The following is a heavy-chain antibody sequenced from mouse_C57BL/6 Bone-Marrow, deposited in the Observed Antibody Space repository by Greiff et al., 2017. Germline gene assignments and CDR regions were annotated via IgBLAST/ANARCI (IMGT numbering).Heavy chain of an antibody. Sequence: VQLQESGAELARPGASVKLSCKASGYTFTSYGISWVKQRTGQGLEWIGEIYPRRGNTYYTEKFKGKATLTADKSSSTAYMELRSLTYEDSAVYFCAREAITTGVDYWGQGTTLTVSS. CDR3: AREAITTGVDY. V-gene: IGHV1-81*01. D-gene: IGHD1-1*01. J-gene: IGHJ2*01. CDR2: IYPRRGNT. CDR1: GYTFTSYG.